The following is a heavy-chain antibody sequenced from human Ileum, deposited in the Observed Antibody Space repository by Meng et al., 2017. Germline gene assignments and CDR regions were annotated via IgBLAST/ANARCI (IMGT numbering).Heavy chain of an antibody. J-gene: IGHJ4*02. V-gene: IGHV3-11*01. Sequence: QVQLVDSGGGWVKPGGSLRLSCAASGITFSYYYMSWIRQAPGKGLEWVSYISNSGSNIYYVDSVEGRFTISRDNAKNSLYLQMNSLRAEDTAVYYCATLSYSSLGYWGQGTLVTVSS. CDR3: ATLSYSSLGY. CDR1: GITFSYYY. D-gene: IGHD1-26*01. CDR2: ISNSGSNI.